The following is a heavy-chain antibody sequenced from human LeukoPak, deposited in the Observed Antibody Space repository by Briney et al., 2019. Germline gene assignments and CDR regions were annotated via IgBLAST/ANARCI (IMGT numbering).Heavy chain of an antibody. D-gene: IGHD3-3*01. CDR3: AKDALLRRASYYMDV. CDR1: GFTFDDYA. V-gene: IGHV3-43D*03. J-gene: IGHJ6*03. CDR2: ISWDGGST. Sequence: PGGSLRLSCAASGFTFDDYAMHWVRQAPGKGLEWVSLISWDGGSTYYADSVKGRFTISRDNSKNSLYLQMNSLRAEDTALYYCAKDALLRRASYYMDVWGKGTTVTVSS.